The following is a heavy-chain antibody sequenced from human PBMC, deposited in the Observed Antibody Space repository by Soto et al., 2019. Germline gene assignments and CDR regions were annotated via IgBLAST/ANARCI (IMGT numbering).Heavy chain of an antibody. J-gene: IGHJ4*02. CDR1: GGSISSGGYY. CDR2: IYYSGST. V-gene: IGHV4-31*03. D-gene: IGHD6-19*01. CDR3: ARAAKQWLVPYYFDY. Sequence: SETLSLTCTVSGGSISSGGYYWSWIRQHPGKGLEWIGYIYYSGSTYYNPSLKSRVTISVDTSKNQFSLKLSSVTAADTAVYYCARAAKQWLVPYYFDYWGQGTLVTVSS.